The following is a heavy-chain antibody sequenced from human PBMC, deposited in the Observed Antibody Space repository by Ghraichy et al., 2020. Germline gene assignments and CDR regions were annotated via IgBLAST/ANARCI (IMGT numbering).Heavy chain of an antibody. V-gene: IGHV1-18*04. Sequence: ASVKVSCKASGYTFTSYGISWVRQAPGQGLEWMGWISAYNGNTNYAQKLQGRVTMTTDTSTSTAYMELRSLRSDDTAVYYCARGDSSGYLGYYYYYYGMDVWGQGTTVTVSS. CDR3: ARGDSSGYLGYYYYYYGMDV. CDR2: ISAYNGNT. J-gene: IGHJ6*02. D-gene: IGHD3-22*01. CDR1: GYTFTSYG.